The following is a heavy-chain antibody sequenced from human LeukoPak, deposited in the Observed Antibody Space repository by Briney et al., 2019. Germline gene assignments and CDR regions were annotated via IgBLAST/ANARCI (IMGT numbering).Heavy chain of an antibody. CDR2: IYHSGST. CDR1: GYSISSGYY. J-gene: IGHJ5*02. CDR3: ARHTYSSSWYSWFDP. Sequence: SETLSLTCAVSGYSISSGYYWGWIRQPPGKGLEWIGSIYHSGSTYYNPSLKSRVTISVDTSKNQFSLRLSSVTAADTAVYYCARHTYSSSWYSWFDPWGQGTLVTVSS. D-gene: IGHD6-13*01. V-gene: IGHV4-38-2*01.